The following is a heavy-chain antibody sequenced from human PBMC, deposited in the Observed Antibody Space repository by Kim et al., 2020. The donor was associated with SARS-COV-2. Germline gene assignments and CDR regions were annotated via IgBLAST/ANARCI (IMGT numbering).Heavy chain of an antibody. D-gene: IGHD3-16*01. V-gene: IGHV7-4-1*02. J-gene: IGHJ6*02. Sequence: ASVKVSCKASGYTFTSYAMNWVRQAPGQGLEWMGWINTNTGNPTYAQGFTGRFVFSLDTSVSTAYLQISSLKAEDTAVYYCARDTQPVWGSTFLTYYGMDVWGQGTTVTVSS. CDR1: GYTFTSYA. CDR2: INTNTGNP. CDR3: ARDTQPVWGSTFLTYYGMDV.